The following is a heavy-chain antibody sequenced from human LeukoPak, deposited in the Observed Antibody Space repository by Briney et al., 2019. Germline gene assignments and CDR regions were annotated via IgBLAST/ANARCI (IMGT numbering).Heavy chain of an antibody. J-gene: IGHJ4*02. D-gene: IGHD2-15*01. V-gene: IGHV4-39*01. CDR1: GGSISSSSYY. CDR2: IYYSGST. CDR3: ARLRVAEIEY. Sequence: PSETLSLTCTVSGGSISSSSYYWGWIRQPPGKGLEWIGSIYYSGSTYYNPSLKSRVTISVDTSKNQFSLKLSSVTAADTVVYYCARLRVAEIEYWGQGTLVTVSS.